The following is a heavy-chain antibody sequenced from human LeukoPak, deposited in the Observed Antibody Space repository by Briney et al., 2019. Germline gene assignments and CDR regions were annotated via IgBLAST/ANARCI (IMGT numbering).Heavy chain of an antibody. V-gene: IGHV3-30*18. J-gene: IGHJ5*02. CDR2: ISYDGSNK. D-gene: IGHD3-3*01. CDR1: GFTFSSYG. Sequence: GGSLRLSCAASGFTFSSYGMHWVRQAPGKGLEWVAVISYDGSNKCYADSVKGRFTISRDNSKNTLYLQMNSLRAEDTAVYYCAKEAVYDFWSGYYTAWGQGTLVTVSS. CDR3: AKEAVYDFWSGYYTA.